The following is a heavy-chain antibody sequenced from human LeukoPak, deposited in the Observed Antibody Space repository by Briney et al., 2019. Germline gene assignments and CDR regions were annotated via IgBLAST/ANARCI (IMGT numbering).Heavy chain of an antibody. J-gene: IGHJ4*02. CDR2: INPSGGST. D-gene: IGHD3-10*01. CDR3: AVYFGELLY. V-gene: IGHV1-46*01. CDR1: GYTFTSYY. Sequence: GASVKVSCKASGYTFTSYYMHWVRQAPGQGLEWMGIINPSGGSTSCAQKFQGRVTMTRDMSTSTAYMELSSLRSEDTAVYYCAVYFGELLYWGQGTLVTVSS.